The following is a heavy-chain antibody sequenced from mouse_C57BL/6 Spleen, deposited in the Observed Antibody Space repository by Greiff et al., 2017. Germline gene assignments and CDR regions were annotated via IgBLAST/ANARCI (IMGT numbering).Heavy chain of an antibody. V-gene: IGHV1-82*01. J-gene: IGHJ4*01. CDR3: AREEAMDY. CDR1: GYAFSSSW. Sequence: VQLKQSGPELVKPGASVKISCKASGYAFSSSWMNWVKQRPGKGLEWIGRIYPGDGDTNYNGKFKGKATLTADKSSSTAYMQLSSLTSEDSAVYFCAREEAMDYWGQGTSVTVSS. CDR2: IYPGDGDT.